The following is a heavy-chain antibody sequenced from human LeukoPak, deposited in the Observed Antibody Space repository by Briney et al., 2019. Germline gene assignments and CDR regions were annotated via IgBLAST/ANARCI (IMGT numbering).Heavy chain of an antibody. D-gene: IGHD6-19*01. J-gene: IGHJ3*02. CDR3: ARHVGWSHAFNI. Sequence: SETLSLTCTVSGGSISSSSYYWGWIRQPPGKGLEWIGSIYYSGSTYYNPSLKSRVTISVDTSKNQFSLKLSSVTAADTAVYYCARHVGWSHAFNIWGQGTMVTVSS. CDR1: GGSISSSSYY. V-gene: IGHV4-39*01. CDR2: IYYSGST.